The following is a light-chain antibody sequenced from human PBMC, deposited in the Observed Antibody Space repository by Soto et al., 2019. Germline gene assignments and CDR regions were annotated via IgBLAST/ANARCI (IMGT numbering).Light chain of an antibody. Sequence: EIVLTQSPGTLSLSPGERATLSCRASQSARSSHLAWYQQKPGQAPRLLIYGASSRATGIPDRFSGSGSGTDFTLTISRLEPEDFAVYSCQQYSSSPATFGQGTKV. J-gene: IGKJ1*01. CDR1: QSARSSH. CDR3: QQYSSSPAT. V-gene: IGKV3-20*01. CDR2: GAS.